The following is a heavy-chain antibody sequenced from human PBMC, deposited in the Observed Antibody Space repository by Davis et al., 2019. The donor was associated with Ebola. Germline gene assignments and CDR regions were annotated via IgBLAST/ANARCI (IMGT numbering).Heavy chain of an antibody. V-gene: IGHV3-7*01. CDR2: IKQDGSEK. CDR3: ARELPNYYYGMDV. Sequence: GGSLRLSCAASGFTFSSYWMSWVRQAPGKGLEWVANIKQDGSEKYYVDSVKGRFTISRDNAKNSLYLQMNSLRDEDTAVYYCARELPNYYYGMDVWGQGTTVTVSS. J-gene: IGHJ6*02. CDR1: GFTFSSYW. D-gene: IGHD1-26*01.